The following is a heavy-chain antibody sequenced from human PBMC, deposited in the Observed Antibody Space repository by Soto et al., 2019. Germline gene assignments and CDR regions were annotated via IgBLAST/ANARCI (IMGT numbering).Heavy chain of an antibody. CDR2: IYYSGST. CDR1: GGSISSSSYY. CDR3: ARHPDSVVVPAALVYFDY. D-gene: IGHD2-2*01. V-gene: IGHV4-39*01. J-gene: IGHJ4*02. Sequence: PSETLSLTCTVSGGSISSSSYYWGGIRQPPGKGLEWIGSIYYSGSTYYNPSLKSRVTISVDTSKNQFSLKLSSVTAADTAVYYCARHPDSVVVPAALVYFDYWGQGTLVNVSS.